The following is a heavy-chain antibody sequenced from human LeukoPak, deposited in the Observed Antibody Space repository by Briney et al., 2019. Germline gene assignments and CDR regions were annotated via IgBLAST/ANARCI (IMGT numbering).Heavy chain of an antibody. CDR1: GFTFSSYS. V-gene: IGHV3-48*01. CDR3: AKDLSMVYYYDSSGYGGLDV. J-gene: IGHJ6*04. CDR2: ISSSSSTI. Sequence: GGSLRLSCAASGFTFSSYSMNWVRQAPGKGLEWVSYISSSSSTIYYADSVKGRFTISRDNAKNSLYLQMNSLRAEDTAVYYCAKDLSMVYYYDSSGYGGLDVWGKGTTVTVSS. D-gene: IGHD3-22*01.